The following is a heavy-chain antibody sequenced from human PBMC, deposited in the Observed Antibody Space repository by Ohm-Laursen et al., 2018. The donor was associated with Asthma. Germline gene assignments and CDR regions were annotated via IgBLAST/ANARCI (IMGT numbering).Heavy chain of an antibody. CDR1: GLTFSSYG. V-gene: IGHV3-30*03. CDR3: AGSYYYDSSGYYTGPFDY. J-gene: IGHJ4*02. D-gene: IGHD3-22*01. CDR2: ISYDGSNK. Sequence: SLRLSCSASGLTFSSYGMHWVRQAPGKGLEWVAVISYDGSNKYYADSVKGRFTISRDNSKNTLYLQMNSLRAEDTAVYYCAGSYYYDSSGYYTGPFDYWGQGTLVTVSS.